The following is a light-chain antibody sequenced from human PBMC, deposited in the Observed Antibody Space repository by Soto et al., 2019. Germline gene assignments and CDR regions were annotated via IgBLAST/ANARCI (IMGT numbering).Light chain of an antibody. CDR1: QSVSSNY. CDR3: QQYGSSPRK. V-gene: IGKV3-20*01. CDR2: GVS. J-gene: IGKJ1*01. Sequence: EIVLTQSPGTLSLSPGERATLSCRASQSVSSNYLAWYQQKPGQAPRLLMYGVSSRATGIPDRFSGSGSGTDFTLTISRLEPEDFAVYYCQQYGSSPRKFGQGTKVEIK.